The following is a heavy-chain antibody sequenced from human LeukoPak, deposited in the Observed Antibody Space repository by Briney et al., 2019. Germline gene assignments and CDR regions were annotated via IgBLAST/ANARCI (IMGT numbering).Heavy chain of an antibody. Sequence: PSETLSLTCAVYGGSFSGYYWSWIRQPPGKGLEWIGEINHSGSTNYNPSLKSRVTISVDTSKNQFSLKLSSVTAADTAVYYCARVSRYYGSGSSNWFDPWGQGTLVTVSS. CDR2: INHSGST. V-gene: IGHV4-34*01. CDR3: ARVSRYYGSGSSNWFDP. CDR1: GGSFSGYY. J-gene: IGHJ5*02. D-gene: IGHD3-10*01.